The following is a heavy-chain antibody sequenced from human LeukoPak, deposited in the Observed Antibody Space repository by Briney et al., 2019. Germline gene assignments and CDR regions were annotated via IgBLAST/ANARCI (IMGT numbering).Heavy chain of an antibody. CDR2: INSDGSST. J-gene: IGHJ4*02. CDR1: GFTFSSYG. CDR3: ARDRSIDY. V-gene: IGHV3-74*01. Sequence: GGSLRLSCAASGFTFSSYGMHWIRQAPGKGLVWVSVINSDGSSTSYADSVKGRFTISRDNAKNTLYLQMNGLRAEDTAVYYCARDRSIDYWGQGTLVTVSS.